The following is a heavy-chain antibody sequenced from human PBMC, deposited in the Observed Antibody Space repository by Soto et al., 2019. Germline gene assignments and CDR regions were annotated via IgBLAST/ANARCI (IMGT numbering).Heavy chain of an antibody. D-gene: IGHD6-6*01. CDR2: IYASGGT. V-gene: IGHV2-5*01. Sequence: QITLKESGPTLVKSTQTLTLTCTFSGFSLSSGGGAVGWIRQPPGKALEWLAIIYASGGTHYSPSLKTRLTTTKDTSKTQVVLTMTNMDPVDTATYYCGHRRDVATRCWFDPWGQGTLVTVSS. CDR1: GFSLSSGGGA. J-gene: IGHJ5*02. CDR3: GHRRDVATRCWFDP.